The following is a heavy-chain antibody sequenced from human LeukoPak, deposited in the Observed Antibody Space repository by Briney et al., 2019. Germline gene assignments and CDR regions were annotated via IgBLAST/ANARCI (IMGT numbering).Heavy chain of an antibody. V-gene: IGHV3-7*03. D-gene: IGHD3-3*01. Sequence: GGSLRLSCAASGFTFSTYYMTWVRQAPGKGLEWVANIKPDGRVQDYGDSVKGRFTVSRDNTKNSLFLQMDSLRVDDTAVYYCASATVQLGSRYYNDFDPWGQGTLVTVSS. J-gene: IGHJ5*02. CDR3: ASATVQLGSRYYNDFDP. CDR1: GFTFSTYY. CDR2: IKPDGRVQ.